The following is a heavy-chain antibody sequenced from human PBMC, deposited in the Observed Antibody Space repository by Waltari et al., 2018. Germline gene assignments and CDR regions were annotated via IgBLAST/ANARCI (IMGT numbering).Heavy chain of an antibody. CDR1: GYTFTSYD. CDR3: ARDLGRVIAARRYNWFDP. D-gene: IGHD6-6*01. Sequence: QVQLVQSGAEVKKPGASVKVSCKASGYTFTSYDINWVRQANGPGLEWMGWINAGNGNTKYSQKFQGRVTITRDTSASTAYMELSSLRSEDTAVYYCARDLGRVIAARRYNWFDPWGQGTLVTVSS. CDR2: INAGNGNT. J-gene: IGHJ5*02. V-gene: IGHV1-3*01.